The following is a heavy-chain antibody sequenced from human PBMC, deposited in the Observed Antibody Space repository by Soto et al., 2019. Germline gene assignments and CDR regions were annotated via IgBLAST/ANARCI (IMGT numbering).Heavy chain of an antibody. CDR1: GYTFTTYW. J-gene: IGHJ4*02. CDR2: IDPSDSYT. D-gene: IGHD2-21*02. V-gene: IGHV5-10-1*01. Sequence: VESLKISCQGSGYTFTTYWITWVRQMPGRGLEWIGRIDPSDSYTNYSPSFQGHVTISADKSTNTAYLEWRSLKASDSAIYYCARPRQDYGDRAYDYWGQGTLVTVSS. CDR3: ARPRQDYGDRAYDY.